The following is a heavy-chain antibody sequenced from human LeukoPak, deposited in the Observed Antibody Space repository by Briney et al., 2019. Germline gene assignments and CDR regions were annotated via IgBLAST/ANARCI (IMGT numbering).Heavy chain of an antibody. V-gene: IGHV3-48*01. CDR3: ARGLLRELQRDFAFDI. CDR2: ISSSSSTI. D-gene: IGHD1-26*01. J-gene: IGHJ3*02. Sequence: GGSLRLSCAASGFTFSSYSMNCVRQAPGKGLEWVSYISSSSSTIYYADSVKGRFTISRDNAKNSLYLQMNSLRAEDTAVYYCARGLLRELQRDFAFDIWGQGTMVTVSS. CDR1: GFTFSSYS.